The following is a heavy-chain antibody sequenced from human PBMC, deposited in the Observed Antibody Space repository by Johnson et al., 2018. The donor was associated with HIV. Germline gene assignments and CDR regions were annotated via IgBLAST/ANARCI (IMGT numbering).Heavy chain of an antibody. D-gene: IGHD2-2*01. V-gene: IGHV3-9*01. CDR3: ARRCSSSSCSHGAFDI. CDR2: ISWNSGSI. CDR1: GFTFDDYA. Sequence: VQLVESGGGVVRPGGSLRLSCAASGFTFDDYAMHWVRQAPGKGLEWVSGISWNSGSIGYADSVKGRFTISRDNSKNTLYLQMNSLRAEDTAVYYCARRCSSSSCSHGAFDIWGQGTVVTVSS. J-gene: IGHJ3*02.